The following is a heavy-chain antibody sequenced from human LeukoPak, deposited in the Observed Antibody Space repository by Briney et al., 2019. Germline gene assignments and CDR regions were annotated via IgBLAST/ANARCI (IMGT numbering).Heavy chain of an antibody. Sequence: SETLSLTCTVSGGSISSYYWSWIRQPPGKGLEWIGYIYYSGSTNYNPSLKSRVTISVDTSKNQFSLKLSSVTAADTAVYYCARGQKWGLPWPSAGLSHNWFDPWGQGTLVTVSS. CDR3: ARGQKWGLPWPSAGLSHNWFDP. J-gene: IGHJ5*02. CDR2: IYYSGST. CDR1: GGSISSYY. D-gene: IGHD1-26*01. V-gene: IGHV4-59*01.